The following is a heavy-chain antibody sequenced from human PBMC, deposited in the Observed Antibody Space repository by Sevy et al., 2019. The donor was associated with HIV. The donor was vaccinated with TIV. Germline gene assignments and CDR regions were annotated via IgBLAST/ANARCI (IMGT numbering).Heavy chain of an antibody. J-gene: IGHJ5*02. Sequence: GESLKISCTASGFIFNSYVISWVRQAPGKGLEWVSTISGSGGSTYYAESVKGRLTVSRDNSKNTVYLQMDSLRDEDTAVYYCEKESRSGYLSWGQGTLVTVSS. CDR1: GFIFNSYV. V-gene: IGHV3-23*01. D-gene: IGHD3-3*01. CDR2: ISGSGGST. CDR3: EKESRSGYLS.